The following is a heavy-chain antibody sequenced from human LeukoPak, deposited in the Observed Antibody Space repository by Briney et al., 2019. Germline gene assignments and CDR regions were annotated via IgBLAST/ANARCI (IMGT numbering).Heavy chain of an antibody. V-gene: IGHV4-39*01. J-gene: IGHJ4*02. CDR2: IYYSGST. Sequence: SETLSLTCTVSGGSISSSSYYWGWIRQPPGKGLEWFGSIYYSGSTYYNPSLTSRVTISVDTSKNQFSLKLTAVTAADTAVYYCARPPSYGSGDYWGQGTLVTVSS. CDR1: GGSISSSSYY. D-gene: IGHD3-10*01. CDR3: ARPPSYGSGDY.